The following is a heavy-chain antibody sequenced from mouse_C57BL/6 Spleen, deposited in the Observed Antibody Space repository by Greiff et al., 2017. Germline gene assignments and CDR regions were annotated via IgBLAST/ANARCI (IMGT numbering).Heavy chain of an antibody. CDR1: GYTFTDYY. CDR2: IYPGSGNT. V-gene: IGHV1-76*01. J-gene: IGHJ3*01. CDR3: ARSNYGSSVYAY. Sequence: VQLQQSGAELVRPGASVKLSCKASGYTFTDYYINWVKQRPGQGLEWIARIYPGSGNTYYNENFKGKATLTAEKSSSTAYMQLSSLTSEDSAVYFCARSNYGSSVYAYWGQGTLVTVSA. D-gene: IGHD1-1*01.